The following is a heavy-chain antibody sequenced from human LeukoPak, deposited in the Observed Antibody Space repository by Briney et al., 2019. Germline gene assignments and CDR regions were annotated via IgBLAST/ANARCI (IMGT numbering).Heavy chain of an antibody. D-gene: IGHD5-18*01. CDR1: GFTFSSFA. CDR2: ISESGTGT. CDR3: AKDTAQGYTYGSIEQDY. Sequence: GGSLRLSCAASGFTFSSFAMSWVRQAPGKGLEWVSAISESGTGTYYADSVKGRFTISRDNSKNTLSLQMNSLRADDTAVYYCAKDTAQGYTYGSIEQDYWGQGTLVIVSS. V-gene: IGHV3-23*01. J-gene: IGHJ4*02.